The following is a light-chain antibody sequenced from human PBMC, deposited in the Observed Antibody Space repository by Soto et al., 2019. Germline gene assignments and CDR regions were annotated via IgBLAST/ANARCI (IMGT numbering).Light chain of an antibody. J-gene: IGKJ2*01. CDR2: WAS. Sequence: DIVMTQSPESLAVSLGERATINCKSSQSVLYSSNNKNFLAWYQHKPGEPPKLLIYWASTRESGVPDRFSGSGSGTDFTLTISSLQAEDVAVYYCQQYYSVPHTFGQGTKLEIK. CDR3: QQYYSVPHT. V-gene: IGKV4-1*01. CDR1: QSVLYSSNNKNF.